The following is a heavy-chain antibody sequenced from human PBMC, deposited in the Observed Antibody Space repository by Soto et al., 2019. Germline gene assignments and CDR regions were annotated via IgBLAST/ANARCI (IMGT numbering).Heavy chain of an antibody. V-gene: IGHV1-18*01. J-gene: IGHJ4*02. Sequence: ASVKVSCKASGYTFTSYDINWVRQATGQGLEWMGWMNPNSGNTNYAQKLQGRVTMTTDTSTSTAYMELRSLRSDDTAVYYCARVTGRYCSSTSCYENYWGQGTLVTVSS. CDR1: GYTFTSYD. CDR2: MNPNSGNT. CDR3: ARVTGRYCSSTSCYENY. D-gene: IGHD2-2*01.